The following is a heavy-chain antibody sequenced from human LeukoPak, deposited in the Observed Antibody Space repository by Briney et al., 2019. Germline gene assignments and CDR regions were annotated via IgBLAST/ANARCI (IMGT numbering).Heavy chain of an antibody. Sequence: PGGSLRLSCAASGFTFSSYAMHWVSQAPGKGLEYVSAISSNGGSTYYANSVKGRFTISRDNSKNTLYLQMGSLRAEDMAVYYCARAQLELSYYFDYWGQGTLVTVSS. CDR3: ARAQLELSYYFDY. CDR1: GFTFSSYA. V-gene: IGHV3-64*01. J-gene: IGHJ4*02. D-gene: IGHD1-7*01. CDR2: ISSNGGST.